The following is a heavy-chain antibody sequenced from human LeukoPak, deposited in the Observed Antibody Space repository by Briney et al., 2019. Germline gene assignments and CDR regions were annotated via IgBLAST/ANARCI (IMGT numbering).Heavy chain of an antibody. CDR2: IYHSGST. V-gene: IGHV4-38-2*02. J-gene: IGHJ4*02. Sequence: SETLSLTCTVSGYSISSGYYWGWIRQPPGKGLEWIGSIYHSGSTYYNPSLKSRVTISVDTSKNQFSLKLSFVTAADTAVYYCARVGGYSYGLYYFDYWGQGTLVTVSS. CDR3: ARVGGYSYGLYYFDY. CDR1: GYSISSGYY. D-gene: IGHD5-18*01.